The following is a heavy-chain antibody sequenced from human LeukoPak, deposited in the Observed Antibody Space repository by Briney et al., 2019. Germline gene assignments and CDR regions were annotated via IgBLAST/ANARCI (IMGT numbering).Heavy chain of an antibody. V-gene: IGHV3-21*01. CDR2: IPSSSASI. J-gene: IGHJ4*02. D-gene: IGHD1-26*01. Sequence: GGSLRLSCAASGLAFSTYTMSWVRQAPGKGLEWVSSIPSSSASIDYADSVRGRFTISRDNAKNPLYLQMNSLKAEDTAVYSCVRVEDWGAAGNRMDYWGQGTLVTVSS. CDR3: VRVEDWGAAGNRMDY. CDR1: GLAFSTYT.